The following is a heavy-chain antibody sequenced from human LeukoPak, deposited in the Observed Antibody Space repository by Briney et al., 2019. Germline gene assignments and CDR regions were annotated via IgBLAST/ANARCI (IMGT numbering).Heavy chain of an antibody. V-gene: IGHV1-18*01. D-gene: IGHD3-22*01. CDR2: ISAYNGNT. J-gene: IGHJ6*04. CDR3: ATSSGYYDSSGYLV. CDR1: GYTFTSYG. Sequence: ASVKVSCKASGYTFTSYGISWVRQAPGQGLEWMGWISAYNGNTNYAHKLQGRVTMTEDTSTDTAYMELSSLRSEDTAVYYCATSSGYYDSSGYLVWGKGTTVTVSS.